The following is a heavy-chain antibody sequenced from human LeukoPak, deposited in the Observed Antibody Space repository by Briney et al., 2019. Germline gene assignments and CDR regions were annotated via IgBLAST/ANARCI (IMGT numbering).Heavy chain of an antibody. CDR2: LYYSVST. D-gene: IGHD3-10*01. CDR1: GGSVSSTTYY. J-gene: IGHJ6*02. Sequence: SETLSLTCTVSGGSVSSTTYYWGWIRQPPGKGLEWIGSLYYSVSTHYNPSLKSRVTISADTSKNQFSLKLNPVTAADTAVYYCGRLGRSAYYYGIDVWGQGTTVTVSS. CDR3: GRLGRSAYYYGIDV. V-gene: IGHV4-39*01.